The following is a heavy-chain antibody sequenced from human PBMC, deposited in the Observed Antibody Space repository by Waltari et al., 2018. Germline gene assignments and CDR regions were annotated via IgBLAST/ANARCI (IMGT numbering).Heavy chain of an antibody. Sequence: QVQLQESGPGLVKPSQTLSLTCTVSGGSISRGSYYWSWIRQPAGKGLEWIGRIYTSRSTNYNPSLKSRVTISVDTSKNQFSLKLSSVTAADTAVYYCARTGYSSGWPTFDYWGQGTLVTVSS. D-gene: IGHD6-19*01. CDR2: IYTSRST. J-gene: IGHJ4*02. CDR3: ARTGYSSGWPTFDY. V-gene: IGHV4-61*02. CDR1: GGSISRGSYY.